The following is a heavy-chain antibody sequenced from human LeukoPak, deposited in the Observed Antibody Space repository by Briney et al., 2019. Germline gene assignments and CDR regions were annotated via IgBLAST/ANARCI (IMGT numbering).Heavy chain of an antibody. Sequence: SETLSLTCTVSGGSISSSSYYWGWIRQPPGKGLEWIGSIYYSGSTNYNPSLKSRVTISVDTSKNRFSLKLNSVTAADTAVYYCARDLNIMTAHDAFDIWGQGTMVTVSS. CDR1: GGSISSSSYY. CDR3: ARDLNIMTAHDAFDI. CDR2: IYYSGST. D-gene: IGHD3-9*01. J-gene: IGHJ3*02. V-gene: IGHV4-39*07.